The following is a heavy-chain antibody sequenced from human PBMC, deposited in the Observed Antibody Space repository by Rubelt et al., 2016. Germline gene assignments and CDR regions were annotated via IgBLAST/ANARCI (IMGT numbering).Heavy chain of an antibody. CDR3: ARLRYSGSPLDL. D-gene: IGHD1-26*01. CDR2: ISSDGSNK. V-gene: IGHV3-30*19. J-gene: IGHJ2*01. Sequence: GGGVVQPGRSLRLSCAASGFTFRTYGMHWVRQAPGKGLEWVAIISSDGSNKYYADSVRGRFTISRDNSKNTLYLQMNSLRVEDTAVYYCARLRYSGSPLDLWGRGTLVSVSS. CDR1: GFTFRTYG.